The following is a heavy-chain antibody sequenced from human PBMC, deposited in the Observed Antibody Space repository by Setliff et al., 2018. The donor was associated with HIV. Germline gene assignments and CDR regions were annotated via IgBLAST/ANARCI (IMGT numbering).Heavy chain of an antibody. D-gene: IGHD3-22*01. Sequence: LPETLSLTCTVSGGSISSSSYYWGWIRQPPGKGPEWIGNIYYSGSPYYNPSLKSRVTISVDTSENQFSLRRNSVTAADTAVYYCARYRYYYDSSGYGRWFDPWGQGTLVTVSS. CDR3: ARYRYYYDSSGYGRWFDP. J-gene: IGHJ5*02. V-gene: IGHV4-39*01. CDR2: IYYSGSP. CDR1: GGSISSSSYY.